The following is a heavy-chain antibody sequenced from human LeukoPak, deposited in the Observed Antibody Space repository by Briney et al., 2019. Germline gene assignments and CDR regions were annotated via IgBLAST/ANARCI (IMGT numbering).Heavy chain of an antibody. V-gene: IGHV4-34*12. CDR1: GGSFSGYY. CDR2: LFYRGST. CDR3: ARSITVTRNWFDP. Sequence: SETLSLTCAVYGGSFSGYYWSWIRQPPGKGLEWIGSLFYRGSTYYNPSLKSRVTMSVGTSKNQFSLKLSSVTAADTAVYYCARSITVTRNWFDPWGQGTLVTVSS. D-gene: IGHD4-17*01. J-gene: IGHJ5*02.